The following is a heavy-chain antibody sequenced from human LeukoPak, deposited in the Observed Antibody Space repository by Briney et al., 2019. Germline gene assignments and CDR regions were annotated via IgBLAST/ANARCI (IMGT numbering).Heavy chain of an antibody. D-gene: IGHD3-3*01. CDR2: ISGSGGST. Sequence: PGGSLRLSCAASGFTFSSHAMSWVRQAPGKGLEWVSAISGSGGSTYYADSVKGRFTISRDNSKNTLYLQMNSLRAEDTAVYYCAKGAGNFLEWLLYYWGQGTLVTVSS. CDR3: AKGAGNFLEWLLYY. V-gene: IGHV3-23*01. J-gene: IGHJ4*02. CDR1: GFTFSSHA.